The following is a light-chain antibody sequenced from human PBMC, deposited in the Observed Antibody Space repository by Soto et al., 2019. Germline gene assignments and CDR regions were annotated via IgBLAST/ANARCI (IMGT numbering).Light chain of an antibody. Sequence: QSALTQPASVSGSPGQSITISCTGTSSDVGGYNYVSWYQQHPGKAPKLMIYEVSNRPSGVSYRFSGSKSGNTASLTISGLQAEDEADYYCSSYTSGSTRVFGTGTKLTVL. J-gene: IGLJ1*01. CDR1: SSDVGGYNY. CDR2: EVS. V-gene: IGLV2-14*01. CDR3: SSYTSGSTRV.